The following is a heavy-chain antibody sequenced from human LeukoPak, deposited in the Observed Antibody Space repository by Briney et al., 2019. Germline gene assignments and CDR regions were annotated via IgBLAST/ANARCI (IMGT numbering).Heavy chain of an antibody. D-gene: IGHD3-22*01. CDR2: IYTGGST. V-gene: IGHV3-66*01. CDR3: ARNLYYYDSSGYYYY. J-gene: IGHJ4*02. Sequence: GGSLRLSCAVSGFTFSSYGVYWVRQAPGKGLEWVSAIYTGGSTYYAGSVKGRFTISRDNSKNTLYLQMNSLRAEDTAVYYCARNLYYYDSSGYYYYWGQGTLVTVSS. CDR1: GFTFSSYG.